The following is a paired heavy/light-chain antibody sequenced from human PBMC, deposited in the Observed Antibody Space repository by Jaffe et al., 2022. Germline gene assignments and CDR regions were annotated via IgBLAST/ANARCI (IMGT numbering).Light chain of an antibody. CDR1: QSVLYSAYNRNY. CDR2: WAS. J-gene: IGKJ2*01. CDR3: QQYYNPPYT. V-gene: IGKV4-1*01. Sequence: DIVMTQSPDSLAVSLGERATINCKSSQSVLYSAYNRNYLTWYQQKPGQPPKLLIYWASTRESGVPDRFSGSGSGTDFTLTISSLQAEDAAVYYCQQYYNPPYTFGQGTKLEIK.
Heavy chain of an antibody. CDR2: IHTSGST. D-gene: IGHD2-2*01. Sequence: QVQLQESGPGLVKPSQTLSLTCTVSGGSISSGSYYWSWIRQPAGKGLEWIGRIHTSGSTNYNPSLKTRVTISVDMSKNQFSLKLTSVTAADTAVYYCARESKKDCTGTSCDRFFDYWGQGTLVTVSS. V-gene: IGHV4-61*02. J-gene: IGHJ4*02. CDR1: GGSISSGSYY. CDR3: ARESKKDCTGTSCDRFFDY.